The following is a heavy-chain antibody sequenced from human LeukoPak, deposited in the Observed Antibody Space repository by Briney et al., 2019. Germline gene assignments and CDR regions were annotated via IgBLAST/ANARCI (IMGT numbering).Heavy chain of an antibody. J-gene: IGHJ4*02. CDR1: GYSINSGYY. Sequence: SETLSLTCAVSGYSINSGYYWGCIRQPPGKGLGGIGSIYHSGSTYYNQSLKSRVTIPLDTSKNHFYLKLSSVTAADTAVYYCARYGIECSSASCYWAIVRYWGQGTLVTVSS. V-gene: IGHV4-38-2*01. CDR3: ARYGIECSSASCYWAIVRY. CDR2: IYHSGST. D-gene: IGHD2-2*01.